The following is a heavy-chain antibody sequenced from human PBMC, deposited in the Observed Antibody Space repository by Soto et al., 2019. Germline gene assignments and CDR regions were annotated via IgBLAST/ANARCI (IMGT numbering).Heavy chain of an antibody. D-gene: IGHD3-22*01. CDR1: GFVFNNYA. V-gene: IGHV3-30*04. CDR2: ISSDGRKK. CDR3: ARDSYDTSGYYYAY. J-gene: IGHJ4*02. Sequence: QVQLVESGGDVVQPGRSLRISCAASGFVFNNYAMHWVRQAPGKGLEWVAVISSDGRKKFYADFVKGRLTISRDNSKNTLYLQMNSLRAEDTAIYYCARDSYDTSGYYYAYWGQGTLVTVSS.